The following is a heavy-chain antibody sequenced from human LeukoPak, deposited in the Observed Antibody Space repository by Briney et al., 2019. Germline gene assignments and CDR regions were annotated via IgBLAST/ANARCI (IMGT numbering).Heavy chain of an antibody. Sequence: PGGSLRLSCATSGFTFSTYEVNWVRQAPGKGLEWVSYISSSGTTVYYADSVKGRFTISRDNDKNSLYLQMNSLRAEDTAVYYCAGVDFWSRDSSSWYYFDYWGQGTLVTVSS. CDR2: ISSSGTTV. J-gene: IGHJ4*02. CDR1: GFTFSTYE. CDR3: AGVDFWSRDSSSWYYFDY. V-gene: IGHV3-48*03. D-gene: IGHD6-13*01.